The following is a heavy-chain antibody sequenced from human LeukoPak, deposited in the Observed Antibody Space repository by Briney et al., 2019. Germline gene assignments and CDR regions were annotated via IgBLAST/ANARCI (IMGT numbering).Heavy chain of an antibody. CDR2: IYTSGST. Sequence: SETLSLTCTVSGGSLSSGSYYWSWIRQPAGKGLEWIGRIYTSGSTNYNPSLKSRVTISVDTSKNQFSLKLSSVTAADTAVYYCARGLSGSYLFDYWGQGTLVTVSS. CDR3: ARGLSGSYLFDY. D-gene: IGHD1-26*01. V-gene: IGHV4-61*02. CDR1: GGSLSSGSYY. J-gene: IGHJ4*02.